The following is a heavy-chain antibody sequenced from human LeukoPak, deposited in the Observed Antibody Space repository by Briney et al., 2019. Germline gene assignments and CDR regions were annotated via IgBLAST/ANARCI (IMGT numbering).Heavy chain of an antibody. CDR2: IKSKTDGGTK. Sequence: GGSLRLSCAASGFTFSNAWMSWVRQAPGKGLEWVGRIKSKTDGGTKDYDAHVKGRFTISRDDSKNTLYLQMNSLKTEDTAVYYCTTSLSVATSTAGYWGQGTLVTVSS. CDR3: TTSLSVATSTAGY. V-gene: IGHV3-15*01. J-gene: IGHJ4*02. CDR1: GFTFSNAW. D-gene: IGHD5-12*01.